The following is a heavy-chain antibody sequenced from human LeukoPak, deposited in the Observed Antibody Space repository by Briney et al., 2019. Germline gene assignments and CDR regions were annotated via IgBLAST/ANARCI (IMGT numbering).Heavy chain of an antibody. CDR2: IYYSGST. CDR3: ARAPNGFGAFDI. Sequence: SETLSLTCTVSGGSMRSYYWVWIRQPPGKGLEWIGYIYYSGSTDYNPFLKSRVTISVDTSKNQFSLKMSSVTAADTAVYYCARAPNGFGAFDIWGPGTMATVSS. D-gene: IGHD2-8*01. CDR1: GGSMRSYY. J-gene: IGHJ3*02. V-gene: IGHV4-59*01.